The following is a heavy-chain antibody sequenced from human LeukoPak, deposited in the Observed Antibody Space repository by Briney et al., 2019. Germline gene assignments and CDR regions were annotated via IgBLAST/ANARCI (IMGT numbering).Heavy chain of an antibody. CDR1: GYTFTGYY. Sequence: GASVKVSCKASGYTFTGYYMHWVRQAPGQGLEWMGWINPNSGGTNYAQKFQGRVTMTRNTSISTAYMELSSLRSEDTAVYYCARGRRGYSYGTFDYWGQGTLVTVSP. CDR2: INPNSGGT. D-gene: IGHD5-18*01. V-gene: IGHV1-2*02. J-gene: IGHJ4*02. CDR3: ARGRRGYSYGTFDY.